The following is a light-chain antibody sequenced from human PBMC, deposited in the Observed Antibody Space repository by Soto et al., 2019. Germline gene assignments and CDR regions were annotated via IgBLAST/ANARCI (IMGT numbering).Light chain of an antibody. J-gene: IGKJ2*01. CDR1: QSVSSSY. CDR3: QQYGSASPT. CDR2: GAS. V-gene: IGKV3-20*01. Sequence: EIVLTQSPGTLSLSPGERATLSCRVSQSVSSSYLAWYQQKPGQAPRLLIYGASSRATGIPDRFSGSGSRPDFTITISRLEPEDFAVYYCQQYGSASPTFGQGTKLEIK.